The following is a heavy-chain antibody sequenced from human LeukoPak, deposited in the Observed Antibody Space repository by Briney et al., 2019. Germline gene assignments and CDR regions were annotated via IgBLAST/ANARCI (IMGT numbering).Heavy chain of an antibody. D-gene: IGHD4-23*01. J-gene: IGHJ3*02. CDR1: GGSISSYY. CDR2: IYTSGNT. CDR3: ARLLDYGGNRDAFDI. V-gene: IGHV4-4*07. Sequence: SETLSLTCTVSGGSISSYYWSWVRQPAGKGLEWIGRIYTSGNTNYNPSLKGRVTMSVDTSKNQFSLNLSSVTAADTAVYYCARLLDYGGNRDAFDIWGQGTMVTVSS.